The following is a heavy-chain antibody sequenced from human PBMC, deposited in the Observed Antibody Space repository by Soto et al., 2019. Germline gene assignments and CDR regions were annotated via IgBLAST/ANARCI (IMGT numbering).Heavy chain of an antibody. V-gene: IGHV3-53*01. D-gene: IGHD5-18*01. Sequence: GGSLRLSCAASGFTVSSNYMSWVRQAPGKGLEWVSVIYSGGSTYYADSVKGRFTISRDDSKNTLYLQMNSLKTEDTAVYYCTTDSYSYGYDDAFDIWGQGTMVTVSS. CDR1: GFTVSSNY. J-gene: IGHJ3*02. CDR3: TTDSYSYGYDDAFDI. CDR2: IYSGGST.